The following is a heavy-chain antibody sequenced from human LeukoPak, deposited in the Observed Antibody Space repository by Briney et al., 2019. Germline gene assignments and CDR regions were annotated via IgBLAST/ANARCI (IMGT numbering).Heavy chain of an antibody. J-gene: IGHJ1*01. CDR3: ARLGLYDSSGYYYV. D-gene: IGHD3-22*01. CDR2: IFHDGTT. V-gene: IGHV4-59*12. Sequence: SSQTLSLTCTVSGGSISSYYWSWVRQPPGKGLEWIGDIFHDGTTNFNPSLKSRLTLSTDKSKNQFSLKLSSVTAADTAVYYCARLGLYDSSGYYYVWGQGTLVTVSS. CDR1: GGSISSYY.